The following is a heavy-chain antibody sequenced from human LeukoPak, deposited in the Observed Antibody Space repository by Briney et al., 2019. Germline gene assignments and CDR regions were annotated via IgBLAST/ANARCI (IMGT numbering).Heavy chain of an antibody. V-gene: IGHV1-8*01. J-gene: IGHJ5*02. CDR1: GYTFTSYD. CDR2: MNPNSGNT. Sequence: ASVKVSCKASGYTFTSYDINWVRQATGQGLEWMGWMNPNSGNTGYAQKFQGRVTMTRNTSISTAYMELSSLRSEDTAVYYCARDGNLYSSSWWGWYQSRNWFDPWGQGTLVTVSS. D-gene: IGHD6-13*01. CDR3: ARDGNLYSSSWWGWYQSRNWFDP.